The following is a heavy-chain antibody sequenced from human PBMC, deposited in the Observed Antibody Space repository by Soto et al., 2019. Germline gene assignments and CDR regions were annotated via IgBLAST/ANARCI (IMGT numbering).Heavy chain of an antibody. CDR3: ARGTWSIAARPLWFDP. D-gene: IGHD6-6*01. Sequence: ETLSLTCTVSGGSISSYYWSWIRQPPGKGLEWIGYIYYSGSTNYNPSLKSRVTISVDTSKNQFSLKLSSVTAADTAVYYCARGTWSIAARPLWFDPWGQGTLVTVSS. J-gene: IGHJ5*02. CDR1: GGSISSYY. CDR2: IYYSGST. V-gene: IGHV4-59*01.